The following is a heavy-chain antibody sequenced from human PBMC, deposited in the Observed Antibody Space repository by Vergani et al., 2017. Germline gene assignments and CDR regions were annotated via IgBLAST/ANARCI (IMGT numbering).Heavy chain of an antibody. J-gene: IGHJ6*02. CDR3: ATPQAGTTGGMEV. D-gene: IGHD4-17*01. CDR1: GYTFTDHY. Sequence: EVQLVQSGAEVKKPGATMKISCTVSGYTFTDHYMHWVKQAPGKGLEWMWLVDPEDGETIYAEKFKGRVTIAADTSTDTVHLELSSLRSEDAAVYYCATPQAGTTGGMEVWGQGTTVIVSS. V-gene: IGHV1-69-2*01. CDR2: VDPEDGET.